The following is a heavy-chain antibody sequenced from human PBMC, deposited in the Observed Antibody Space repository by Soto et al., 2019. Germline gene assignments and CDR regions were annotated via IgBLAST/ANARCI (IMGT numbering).Heavy chain of an antibody. D-gene: IGHD3-10*01. Sequence: GGSLRLSCAASGFVFNIYLMHWVRQVPGEGPEWVTRINDDGTRTDYADSAKGRFTISRDNAKDILYLQMNALRVDDTAVYYCIRGPRPSSVGTGAFWGQGTLVTVSS. CDR1: GFVFNIYL. CDR3: IRGPRPSSVGTGAF. CDR2: INDDGTRT. V-gene: IGHV3-74*01. J-gene: IGHJ4*02.